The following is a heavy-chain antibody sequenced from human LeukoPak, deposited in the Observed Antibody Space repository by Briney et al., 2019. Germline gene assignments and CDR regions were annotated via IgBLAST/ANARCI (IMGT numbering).Heavy chain of an antibody. D-gene: IGHD3-22*01. Sequence: SDTLSLTCTVSGYSISSGYYWGWIRQPPGNGLEWIGNIYHSGSTYYNPSLKRRVTISVDTSKNQFSLKLSSVTAADTAVYYCARDRYYYDSSGYCDWFDPWGQGTMVTVSS. CDR2: IYHSGST. V-gene: IGHV4-38-2*02. CDR3: ARDRYYYDSSGYCDWFDP. CDR1: GYSISSGYY. J-gene: IGHJ5*02.